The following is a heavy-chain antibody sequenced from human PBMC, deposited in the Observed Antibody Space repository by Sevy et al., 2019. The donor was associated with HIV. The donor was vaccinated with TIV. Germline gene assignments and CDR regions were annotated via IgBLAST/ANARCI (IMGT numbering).Heavy chain of an antibody. Sequence: ASVKVSCKASGYTFSSYRITWVRQAPGQGPEWIGWISALNGDTNYAQKIQGRLTMTADTSTITVYMDLVSLRSDDTAVYYFARAYSSFGRFYSLAYWGQGTLVTVSS. CDR2: ISALNGDT. D-gene: IGHD2-15*01. CDR1: GYTFSSYR. CDR3: ARAYSSFGRFYSLAY. V-gene: IGHV1-18*01. J-gene: IGHJ4*02.